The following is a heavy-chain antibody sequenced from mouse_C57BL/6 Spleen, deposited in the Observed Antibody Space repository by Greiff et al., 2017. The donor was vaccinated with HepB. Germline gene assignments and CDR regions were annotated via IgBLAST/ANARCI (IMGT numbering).Heavy chain of an antibody. Sequence: QVQLKQSGAELARPGASVKLSCKASGYTFTSYGISWVKQRTGQGLEWIGEIYPRSGNTYYNEKFKGKATLTADKSSSTAYMELRSLTSEDSAVYFCARSGYDENWYFDVWGTGTTVTVSS. CDR1: GYTFTSYG. CDR2: IYPRSGNT. J-gene: IGHJ1*03. CDR3: ARSGYDENWYFDV. D-gene: IGHD2-2*01. V-gene: IGHV1-81*01.